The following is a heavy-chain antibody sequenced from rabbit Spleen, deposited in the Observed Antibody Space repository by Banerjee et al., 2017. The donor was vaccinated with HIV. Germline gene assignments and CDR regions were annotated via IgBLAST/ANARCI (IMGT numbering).Heavy chain of an antibody. CDR1: GFSFSSNYY. CDR3: ARTDGSRVNTRSSFNL. V-gene: IGHV1S43*01. D-gene: IGHD3-3*01. Sequence: QEQLKETGGGLVQPGGSLTLSCTASGFSFSSNYYMCWVRQAPGKGLEWIGCIGTGSSDRAYYASWAKGGFTITRSTRLNKVDVAVTSLTAADTASYFCARTDGSRVNTRSSFNLCGPVPLVTVS. CDR2: IGTGSSDRA. J-gene: IGHJ4*01.